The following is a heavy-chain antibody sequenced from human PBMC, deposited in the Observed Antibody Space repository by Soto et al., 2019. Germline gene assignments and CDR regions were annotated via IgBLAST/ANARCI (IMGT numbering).Heavy chain of an antibody. D-gene: IGHD3-3*02. CDR2: ISSSSSYT. CDR3: ARDISRNSHAIVV. J-gene: IGHJ4*02. V-gene: IGHV3-11*06. CDR1: GFTFSAYY. Sequence: GGSLRLSCAASGFTFSAYYMSWIRQAPGKGLEWVSYISSSSSYTNYADSVKGRFTISRDNAKNSLYLQMNSLRAEDTAVYYCARDISRNSHAIVVWGQGTLVTVSS.